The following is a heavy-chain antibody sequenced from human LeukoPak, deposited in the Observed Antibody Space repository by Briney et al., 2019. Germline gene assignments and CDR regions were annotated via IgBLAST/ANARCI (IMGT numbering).Heavy chain of an antibody. J-gene: IGHJ4*02. CDR1: GYTFAGYY. CDR2: VNPNSGGT. V-gene: IGHV1-2*02. D-gene: IGHD6-19*01. CDR3: ARAIAVAGPDY. Sequence: ASVKVSCKASGYTFAGYYMHWVRQAHGQGLEWMGWVNPNSGGTNYAQKFQGRVTMTRDTSISTAYMELSRLRSDDTAVYYCARAIAVAGPDYWGQGTLVTVSS.